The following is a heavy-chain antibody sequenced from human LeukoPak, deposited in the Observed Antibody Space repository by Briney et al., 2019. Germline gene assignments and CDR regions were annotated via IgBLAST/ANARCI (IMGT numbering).Heavy chain of an antibody. CDR2: INHSGST. CDR3: ARGEAAAGTRRACFDY. CDR1: GGSFSGYY. J-gene: IGHJ4*02. D-gene: IGHD6-13*01. Sequence: QPSETLSLTCAVYGGSFSGYYWSWIRQPPGKGLEWIGEINHSGSTNYNPSLKSRVTISVDTSKNQFSLKLSSVTAADTAVYYCARGEAAAGTRRACFDYWGQGTLVTVSS. V-gene: IGHV4-34*01.